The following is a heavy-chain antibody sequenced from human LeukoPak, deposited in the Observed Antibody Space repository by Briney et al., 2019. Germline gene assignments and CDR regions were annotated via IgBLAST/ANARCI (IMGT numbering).Heavy chain of an antibody. CDR1: GGSISSYY. D-gene: IGHD6-13*01. Sequence: SETLSLTCTVSGGSISSYYWSWIRQPPGKGLEWIGYIYTSGSTNYNPSLKSRVTISVDTSKNQFSLKLSSVTAADTAVYYCARLGDEAPAGEDYYYMDVWGKGTTVTVSS. V-gene: IGHV4-4*09. J-gene: IGHJ6*03. CDR2: IYTSGST. CDR3: ARLGDEAPAGEDYYYMDV.